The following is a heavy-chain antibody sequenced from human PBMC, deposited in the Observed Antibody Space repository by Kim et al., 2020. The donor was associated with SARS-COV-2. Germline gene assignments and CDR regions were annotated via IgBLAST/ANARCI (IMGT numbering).Heavy chain of an antibody. CDR2: IIPIFGTA. CDR3: AREGGYGMQGQSYYYYGMDV. D-gene: IGHD5-12*01. V-gene: IGHV1-69*13. J-gene: IGHJ6*02. Sequence: SVKVSCKASGGTFSSYAISWVRQAPGQGLEWMGGIIPIFGTANYAQKFQGRVTITADESTSTAYMELSSLRSEDTAVYYCAREGGYGMQGQSYYYYGMDVWGQGTTVTVSS. CDR1: GGTFSSYA.